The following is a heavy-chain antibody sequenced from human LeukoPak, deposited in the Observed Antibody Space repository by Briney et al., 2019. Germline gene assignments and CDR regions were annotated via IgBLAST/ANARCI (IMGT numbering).Heavy chain of an antibody. Sequence: PGGSLRLSCAASGFTFSSYAMHWVRQAPGTGLEWVSAISGSGGSTYYADSVKGRFTISRDNSKNTLYLQMNSLRAEDTAVYYCAKEQQWLGHYYFDYWGQGTLVTVSS. V-gene: IGHV3-23*01. CDR2: ISGSGGST. CDR3: AKEQQWLGHYYFDY. D-gene: IGHD6-19*01. CDR1: GFTFSSYA. J-gene: IGHJ4*02.